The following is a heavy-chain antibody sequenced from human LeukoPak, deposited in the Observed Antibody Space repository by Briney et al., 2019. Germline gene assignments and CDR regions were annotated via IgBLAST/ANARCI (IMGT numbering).Heavy chain of an antibody. D-gene: IGHD1-26*01. Sequence: SETLSLTCAVYGGSFSGYYWSWIRQPPGKGLEWIGEINHSGSTNYNPSLKSRVTISVDTSKNQFSLKLSSVTAADTGVYYCARGIVGAPDYWGQGTLVTVSS. V-gene: IGHV4-34*01. CDR2: INHSGST. CDR1: GGSFSGYY. CDR3: ARGIVGAPDY. J-gene: IGHJ4*02.